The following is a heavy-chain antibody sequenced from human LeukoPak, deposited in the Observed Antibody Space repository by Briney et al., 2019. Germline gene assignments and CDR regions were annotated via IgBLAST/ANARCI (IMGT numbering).Heavy chain of an antibody. CDR2: ISYDGSNK. Sequence: PGRSLRHSCAASGFTFSSYAMHWVRQAPGKGLEWVAAISYDGSNKYYADSVKGRFTISRDNSKNTLYLQMNSLRAEDTAVYYCARDRDVDTAMVTGSFDHWGQGTLVTVSS. V-gene: IGHV3-30-3*01. J-gene: IGHJ4*02. CDR3: ARDRDVDTAMVTGSFDH. CDR1: GFTFSSYA. D-gene: IGHD5-18*01.